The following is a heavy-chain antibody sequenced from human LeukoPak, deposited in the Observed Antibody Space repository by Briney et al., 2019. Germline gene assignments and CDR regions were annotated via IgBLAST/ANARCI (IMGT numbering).Heavy chain of an antibody. J-gene: IGHJ6*03. CDR3: AREGAQYQLRTYMDV. CDR2: ISAYNGNT. D-gene: IGHD2-2*01. CDR1: GYTFTSYG. V-gene: IGHV1-18*01. Sequence: ASVKVSCKASGYTFTSYGISWVRQAPGQGLEWMGWISAYNGNTNYAQKLQGRVTMTTDTSTSIAYMELRSLRSDDTAVYYCAREGAQYQLRTYMDVWGKGTTVTVSS.